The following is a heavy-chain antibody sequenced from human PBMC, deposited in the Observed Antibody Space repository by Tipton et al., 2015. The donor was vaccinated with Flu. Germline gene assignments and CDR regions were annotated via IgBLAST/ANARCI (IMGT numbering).Heavy chain of an antibody. CDR3: TRATITTTTTFFDY. CDR2: IKSDGSST. J-gene: IGHJ4*02. CDR1: GFTFSNYW. D-gene: IGHD1-1*01. V-gene: IGHV3-74*01. Sequence: SLRLSCVASGFTFSNYWMHWVRQAPGKGLVWVSRIKSDGSSTSHADSVKGRFTISRDNAKNTLYLQMNSLRAEDTAVYYCTRATITTTTTFFDYWGQGTLVTVSS.